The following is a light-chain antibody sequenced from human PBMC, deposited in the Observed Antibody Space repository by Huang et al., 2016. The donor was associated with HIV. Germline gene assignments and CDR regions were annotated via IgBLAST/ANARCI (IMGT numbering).Light chain of an antibody. CDR1: PSVNSY. CDR3: QQRKYWPPIT. V-gene: IGKV3-11*01. CDR2: DAS. J-gene: IGKJ5*01. Sequence: ETVLTQSPATLSLSPGERATLSCRASPSVNSYLAWYQQKPGQTPRILHYDASNRATGIPARFRGSGSGTDFALTISSLGPEDFAVYYCQQRKYWPPITFGQGTRLEIK.